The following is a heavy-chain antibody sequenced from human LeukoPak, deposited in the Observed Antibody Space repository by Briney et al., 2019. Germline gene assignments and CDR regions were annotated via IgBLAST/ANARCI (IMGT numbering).Heavy chain of an antibody. CDR2: IYYSGST. J-gene: IGHJ6*02. D-gene: IGHD6-25*01. CDR3: ARGGIYYYYGMDV. CDR1: GGSISSSSYY. V-gene: IGHV4-39*07. Sequence: PSETLSLTCTVSGGSISSSSYYWGWIRQPPGKGLEWIGSIYYSGSTYYNPSLKSRVTISVDTSKNQFSLKLSSVTAADTAVYYCARGGIYYYYGMDVWGQGTTVTVSS.